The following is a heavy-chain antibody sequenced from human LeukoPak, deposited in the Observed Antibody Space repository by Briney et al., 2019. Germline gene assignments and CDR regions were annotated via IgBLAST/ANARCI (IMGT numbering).Heavy chain of an antibody. J-gene: IGHJ4*02. CDR1: GFTFRSYA. Sequence: GGSLRLSCAASGFTFRSYAMSWVRQAPGKGLEWVSAISGSGDITYYADSVKGRFTMSRDNFKNTQYLQMNSLRAEDTAVYYCAKVSRFAVVPAAMLDYWGQGIQVTVSS. V-gene: IGHV3-23*01. CDR3: AKVSRFAVVPAAMLDY. CDR2: ISGSGDIT. D-gene: IGHD2-2*01.